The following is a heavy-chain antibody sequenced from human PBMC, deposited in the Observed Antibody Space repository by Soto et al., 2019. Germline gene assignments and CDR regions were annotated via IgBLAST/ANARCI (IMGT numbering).Heavy chain of an antibody. D-gene: IGHD6-19*01. V-gene: IGHV3-7*03. CDR2: INQDGGVT. J-gene: IGHJ4*02. CDR1: GFTFISSF. CDR3: ARYYRGSGRYFFDY. Sequence: PGGSLRLSCVASGFTFISSFMGWIRQAPGKGLEWVANINQDGGVTYYVDSVEGRFTISRDNTKDSLYLQMNSLRGEDRAIYYCARYYRGSGRYFFDYWGQGTLVTVSS.